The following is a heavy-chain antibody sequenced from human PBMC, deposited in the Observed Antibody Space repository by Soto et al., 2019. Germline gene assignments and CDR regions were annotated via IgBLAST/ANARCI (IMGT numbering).Heavy chain of an antibody. Sequence: EVQLVESGGGLVKPGGSLRLSCAASGFTFSSYSMNWVRQAPGKGLEWVSSISSSSSYIYYADSVKGRFTISRDNAKNSPYLRRTILSAEDTAVYYGAGYEATLSTTDFDYWGRGTLVTVSS. CDR2: ISSSSSYI. J-gene: IGHJ4*02. CDR3: AGYEATLSTTDFDY. D-gene: IGHD4-17*01. V-gene: IGHV3-21*01. CDR1: GFTFSSYS.